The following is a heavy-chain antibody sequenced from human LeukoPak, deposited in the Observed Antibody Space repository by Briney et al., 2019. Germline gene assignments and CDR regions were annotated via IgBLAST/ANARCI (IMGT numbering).Heavy chain of an antibody. J-gene: IGHJ5*02. CDR3: TRHPPYSSSWYWFDP. CDR2: IRSKANCYAT. CDR1: GFTFSGSA. V-gene: IGHV3-73*01. Sequence: GGSLRLSCAASGFTFSGSAMHWVRQASGKGLEWVGRIRSKANCYATAYAASVKGRFTISRDDSKNTAYLKMNSLKTEDTAVYYCTRHPPYSSSWYWFDPWGQGTLVTVSS. D-gene: IGHD6-13*01.